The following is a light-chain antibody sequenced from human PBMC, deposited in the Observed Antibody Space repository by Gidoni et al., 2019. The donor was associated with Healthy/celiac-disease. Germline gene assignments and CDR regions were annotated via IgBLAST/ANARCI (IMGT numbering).Light chain of an antibody. CDR1: SSDVGGYNY. CDR3: SSYAGSTV. Sequence: QSALTQPPSASGSPGQSVPISCTGTSSDVGGYNYVSWYQQHPGKAPKLMIYEVSKRPSGVPDRFSGSKSGNTASLTVSGLQAEDEADYYCSSYAGSTVFGGGTKLTVL. V-gene: IGLV2-8*01. CDR2: EVS. J-gene: IGLJ2*01.